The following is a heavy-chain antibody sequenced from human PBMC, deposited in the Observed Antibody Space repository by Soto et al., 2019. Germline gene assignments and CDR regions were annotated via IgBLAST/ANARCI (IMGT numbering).Heavy chain of an antibody. V-gene: IGHV4-39*01. Sequence: SETLSLTCTVSGGFIINTSYYWGWIRQPPGKGLEWIGSIYYSGGTYYNPSLKSRVTIFVDTSKNHFSLHLSSVTAADTAVYYCVRHDYYYDSTGYGKNGIDVWGQGTTVTV. CDR1: GGFIINTSYY. CDR3: VRHDYYYDSTGYGKNGIDV. D-gene: IGHD3-22*01. J-gene: IGHJ6*02. CDR2: IYYSGGT.